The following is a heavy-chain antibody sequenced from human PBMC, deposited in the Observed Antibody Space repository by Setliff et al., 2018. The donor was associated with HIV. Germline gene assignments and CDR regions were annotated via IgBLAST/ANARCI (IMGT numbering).Heavy chain of an antibody. V-gene: IGHV4-59*01. Sequence: SETLSLTCTVSGGSISSYYWSWIRQPPGKGLEWIGYTYYSGSTNYNPSLKSRVTISVDTSKNQFSLKLSSVTAADTAVYYCARGTYYYDSSGYFSAFDIWGQGTMVTVSS. J-gene: IGHJ3*02. D-gene: IGHD3-22*01. CDR3: ARGTYYYDSSGYFSAFDI. CDR2: TYYSGST. CDR1: GGSISSYY.